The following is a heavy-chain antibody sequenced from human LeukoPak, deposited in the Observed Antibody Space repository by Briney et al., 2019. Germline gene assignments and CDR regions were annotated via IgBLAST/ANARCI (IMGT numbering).Heavy chain of an antibody. Sequence: ASVKVSCKASGYTFTGYYMHWVRLAPGQGLEWMGWINPNSGGTNYAQKFQGRVTMTRDTSISTAYMELSRLRSDDTAVYYCARAEIAAAGTVGDLDYWGQGTLVTVSS. J-gene: IGHJ4*02. V-gene: IGHV1-2*02. D-gene: IGHD6-13*01. CDR2: INPNSGGT. CDR3: ARAEIAAAGTVGDLDY. CDR1: GYTFTGYY.